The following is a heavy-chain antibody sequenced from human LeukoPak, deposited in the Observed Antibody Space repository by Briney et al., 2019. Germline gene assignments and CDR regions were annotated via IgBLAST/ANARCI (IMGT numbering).Heavy chain of an antibody. D-gene: IGHD3-3*01. V-gene: IGHV3-7*01. J-gene: IGHJ3*02. Sequence: GSLRLSCAASGFTFSSYWMSWVRQAPGKGLEWVADIKQDGSEKYYVDSVKGRFTISRDNAKNSLYLQMNSLRAEGTAVYYCARENRFLEWFPENDAFDIWGQGTMVTVSS. CDR2: IKQDGSEK. CDR3: ARENRFLEWFPENDAFDI. CDR1: GFTFSSYW.